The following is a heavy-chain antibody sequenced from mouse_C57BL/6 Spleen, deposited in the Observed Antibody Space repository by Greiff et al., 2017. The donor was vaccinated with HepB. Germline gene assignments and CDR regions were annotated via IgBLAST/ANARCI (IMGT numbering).Heavy chain of an antibody. V-gene: IGHV1-55*01. CDR1: GYTFTSYW. CDR3: ARSGGLRAWFAY. D-gene: IGHD2-4*01. Sequence: VKLQQPGAELVKPGASVKMSCKASGYTFTSYWITWVKQRPGQGLEWIGDIYPGSGSTNYNEKFKSKATLTVDTSSSTAYMQLSSLTSEDSAVYYCARSGGLRAWFAYWGQGTLVTVSA. CDR2: IYPGSGST. J-gene: IGHJ3*01.